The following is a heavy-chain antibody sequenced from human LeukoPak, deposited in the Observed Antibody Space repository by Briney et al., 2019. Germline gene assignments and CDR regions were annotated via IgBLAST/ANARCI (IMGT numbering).Heavy chain of an antibody. J-gene: IGHJ4*02. CDR3: VRDFNWGFDY. Sequence: SQTLSLTFAISGDSVSSKSVSWSWIRQSPSGGLEFLARTRYRSTWLTFYSLSVQSRMTINADTSRNHVSLRLNSVTPEDTALYYCVRDFNWGFDYWGQGTLVTVSS. CDR2: TRYRSTWLT. CDR1: GDSVSSKSVS. D-gene: IGHD7-27*01. V-gene: IGHV6-1*01.